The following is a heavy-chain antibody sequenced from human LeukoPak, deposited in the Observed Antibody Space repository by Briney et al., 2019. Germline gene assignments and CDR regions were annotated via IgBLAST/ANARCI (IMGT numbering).Heavy chain of an antibody. CDR3: ARSSCYDSSVPPGY. J-gene: IGHJ4*02. D-gene: IGHD3-22*01. CDR2: IYYSGST. V-gene: IGHV4-59*08. Sequence: SETLSLTCTVSGGSISSYYWSWIRQPPGKELEWIGYIYYSGSTNYNPSLKSRVTISVDTSKNQFSLKLSSVTAADTAVYYCARSSCYDSSVPPGYWGQGTLVTVSS. CDR1: GGSISSYY.